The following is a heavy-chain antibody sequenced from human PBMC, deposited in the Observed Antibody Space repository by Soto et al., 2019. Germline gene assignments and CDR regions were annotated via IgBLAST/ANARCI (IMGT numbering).Heavy chain of an antibody. D-gene: IGHD4-17*01. J-gene: IGHJ6*02. CDR1: GGTFSSYA. CDR2: IIPIYGTA. V-gene: IGHV1-69*13. Sequence: SVKVSCKASGGTFSSYAISWVRQAPGQGLEWMGGIIPIYGTANYAQKFQGRVTITADESTSTAYMELSSLRSEDTAVYYCARGQSGDYASYYYYGMDVWGQGTTVTVSS. CDR3: ARGQSGDYASYYYYGMDV.